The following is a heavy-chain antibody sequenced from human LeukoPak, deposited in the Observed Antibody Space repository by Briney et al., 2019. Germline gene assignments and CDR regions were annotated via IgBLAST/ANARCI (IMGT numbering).Heavy chain of an antibody. D-gene: IGHD2-21*01. CDR2: IYSGGSI. J-gene: IGHJ6*03. CDR3: ARHLHGESYIYYYYYYLDV. CDR1: GGSISSSSSY. V-gene: IGHV4-39*01. Sequence: SETLSLTCTVSGGSISSSSSYWGWIRQPPGKGLEWIGSIYSGGSIFYNPSLRGRVTISVDTPKNQFSLKLSSVTAADTAVYYCARHLHGESYIYYYYYYLDVWGKGTTVTVSS.